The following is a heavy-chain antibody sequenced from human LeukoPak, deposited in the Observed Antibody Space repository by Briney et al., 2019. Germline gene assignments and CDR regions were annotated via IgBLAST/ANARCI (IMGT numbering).Heavy chain of an antibody. CDR2: INPDGSTT. CDR3: AKDYEPLVGVHRWGDWFDP. J-gene: IGHJ5*02. V-gene: IGHV3-74*01. Sequence: PGGSLRLSCAASGFTFSNYWMHWVRQDPGKGLVWVSFINPDGSTTNYADSVKGRFTISRDNAKNALYLQMNSLRAEDTAVYYCAKDYEPLVGVHRWGDWFDPWGQGTLVTVSS. CDR1: GFTFSNYW. D-gene: IGHD1-26*01.